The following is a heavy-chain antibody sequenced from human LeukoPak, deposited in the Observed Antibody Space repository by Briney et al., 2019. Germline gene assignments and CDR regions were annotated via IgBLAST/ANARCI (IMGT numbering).Heavy chain of an antibody. CDR3: ARAEYSYYGMDV. J-gene: IGHJ6*02. V-gene: IGHV3-21*01. CDR1: GFTFSSYS. Sequence: GGSLRLFCAASGFTFSSYSMNWVRQAPGKGLEWVSSISSSSSYIYYANSVKGRFTISRDNAKNSLYLQMNSLRAEDTAVYYCARAEYSYYGMDVWGQGTTVTVSS. CDR2: ISSSSSYI.